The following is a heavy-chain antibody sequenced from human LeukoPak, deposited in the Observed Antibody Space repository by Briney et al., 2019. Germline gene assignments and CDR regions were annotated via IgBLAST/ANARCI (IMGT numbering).Heavy chain of an antibody. CDR2: ISSSGNNK. CDR1: GFTFSSYS. D-gene: IGHD5-18*01. CDR3: ARDNNYGTGSDY. Sequence: KPGGSLRLSCAASGFTFSSYSMNWVRQAPGKGLEWVSSISSSGNNKYYAESVKGRFTISRDNAKNSLYLQMNSLRAEDTAAYYCARDNNYGTGSDYWGQGTLVTVSS. V-gene: IGHV3-21*06. J-gene: IGHJ4*02.